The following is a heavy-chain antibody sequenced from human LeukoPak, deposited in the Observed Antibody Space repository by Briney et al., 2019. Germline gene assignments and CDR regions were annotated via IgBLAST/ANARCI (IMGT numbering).Heavy chain of an antibody. Sequence: SETLSLTCAVYGGSFSGCYWSWIRQPPGKGLEWIGEINHSGSTNYNPSLKSRVTISVDTSKNQFSLKLSSVTAADTAVYYCASPRAPTRYCSGGSCPFDYWGQGTLVTVSS. V-gene: IGHV4-34*01. D-gene: IGHD2-15*01. CDR1: GGSFSGCY. J-gene: IGHJ4*02. CDR3: ASPRAPTRYCSGGSCPFDY. CDR2: INHSGST.